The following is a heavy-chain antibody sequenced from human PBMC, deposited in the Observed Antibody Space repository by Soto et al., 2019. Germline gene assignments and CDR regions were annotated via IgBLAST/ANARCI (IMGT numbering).Heavy chain of an antibody. D-gene: IGHD2-21*02. V-gene: IGHV5-51*01. CDR3: ARQSSLAYCGGDCFDGMDV. Sequence: PGKSLKISCKGSGYSFTSYWIGWVRQMPGKGLEWMGIIYPGDSDTRYSPSFQGQVTISADKSISTAYLQWSSLKASDTAMYYCARQSSLAYCGGDCFDGMDVWGQGTTVTVSS. CDR2: IYPGDSDT. CDR1: GYSFTSYW. J-gene: IGHJ6*02.